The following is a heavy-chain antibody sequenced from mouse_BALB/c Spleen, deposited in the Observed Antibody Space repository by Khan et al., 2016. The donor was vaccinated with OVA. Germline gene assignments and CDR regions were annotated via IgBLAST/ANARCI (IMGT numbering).Heavy chain of an antibody. CDR2: ISIGGSYT. D-gene: IGHD1-1*01. J-gene: IGHJ3*01. V-gene: IGHV5-9-3*01. Sequence: EVELVESGGGLVKPGGSLKLSFAASGFTLSNYPLSWVRQTPEKRLGWVATISIGGSYTYYPDSVQGRFTISRDNAKNTLYLQMNSLRSEDTAIYYCARELFTTVVATPFAYWGQGTLVTVSA. CDR1: GFTLSNYP. CDR3: ARELFTTVVATPFAY.